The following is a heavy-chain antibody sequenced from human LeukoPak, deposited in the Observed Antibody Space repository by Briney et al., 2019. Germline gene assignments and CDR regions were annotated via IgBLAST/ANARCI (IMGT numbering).Heavy chain of an antibody. J-gene: IGHJ4*02. CDR1: GGTFTSYT. CDR3: ARETPSRYFDY. Sequence: GSSVKVSCKASGGTFTSYTIDWVRQAPGQGLEWMGVVIPMFGTANYAQNFQGRVTITTDESTSTAYMQLNSLRSEDTAVYYCARETPSRYFDYWGQGALVTVSS. CDR2: VIPMFGTA. V-gene: IGHV1-69*05. D-gene: IGHD4-23*01.